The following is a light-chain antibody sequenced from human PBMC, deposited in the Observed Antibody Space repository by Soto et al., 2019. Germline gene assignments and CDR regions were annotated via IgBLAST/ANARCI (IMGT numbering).Light chain of an antibody. CDR3: QVWDDDSDNHV. CDR2: DDS. V-gene: IGLV3-21*02. Sequence: SYELTQPPSVSVAPGQTARITCGGDNLGSKSVHWYQQKPGQAPVLVVYDDSDRPSGIPERFSGSNSGNTATLTISRAGAGDEADYYCQVWDDDSDNHVFGTGTKVTVL. J-gene: IGLJ1*01. CDR1: NLGSKS.